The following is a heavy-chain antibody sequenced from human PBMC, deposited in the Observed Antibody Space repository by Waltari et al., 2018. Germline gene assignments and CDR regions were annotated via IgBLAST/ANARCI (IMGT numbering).Heavy chain of an antibody. Sequence: EVQLVESGGGLVQPGGSLRLSCAASGFTFSSYEMNWVRQAPGEGLEWVSYISSSGSTIYYADSVKGRFTISRDNAKNSLYLQMNSLRAEDTAVYYGARDISYDLGHFDYWGQGTLVTVSS. CDR3: ARDISYDLGHFDY. D-gene: IGHD2-21*01. J-gene: IGHJ4*02. CDR1: GFTFSSYE. CDR2: ISSSGSTI. V-gene: IGHV3-48*03.